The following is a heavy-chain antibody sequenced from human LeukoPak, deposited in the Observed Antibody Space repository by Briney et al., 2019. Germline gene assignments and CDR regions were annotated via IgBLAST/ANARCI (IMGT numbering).Heavy chain of an antibody. D-gene: IGHD3-22*01. CDR3: ARVATYYYDSSGYYYGPFDY. CDR2: ISYDGSNK. J-gene: IGHJ4*02. CDR1: GFTFSSYA. V-gene: IGHV3-30-3*01. Sequence: GGSLRLSCAASGFTFSSYAMHWVRQAPGKGLEWVAVISYDGSNKYYADSVKGRFTISRDNSKNTLYLQMNSLRAEDTAVYYCARVATYYYDSSGYYYGPFDYWGQGTLVTVSS.